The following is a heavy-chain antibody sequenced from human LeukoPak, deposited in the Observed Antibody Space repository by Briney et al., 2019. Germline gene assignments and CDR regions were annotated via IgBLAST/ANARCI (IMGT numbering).Heavy chain of an antibody. CDR3: ARHPTKWELRLSLDY. CDR2: ISGSGGAT. Sequence: PGGTLRLSCAASGFTFNTYGMSWVRQAPGKGLEWVSGISGSGGATYYADSVKGRFTISRDDPHNTLYLQMNSLRAEDTAVYYCARHPTKWELRLSLDYWGQGILVTVSS. J-gene: IGHJ4*02. D-gene: IGHD1-26*01. V-gene: IGHV3-23*01. CDR1: GFTFNTYG.